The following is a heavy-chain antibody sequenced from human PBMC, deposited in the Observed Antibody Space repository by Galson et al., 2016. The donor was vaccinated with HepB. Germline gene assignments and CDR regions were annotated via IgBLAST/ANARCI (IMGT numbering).Heavy chain of an antibody. CDR2: IGWNSVSI. CDR1: GFTFEDYA. CDR3: AKAPALYNSVAGPPFGYIDL. V-gene: IGHV3-9*01. J-gene: IGHJ2*01. Sequence: SLRLSCAASGFTFEDYAMHWVRQAPGQGLEWVSGIGWNSVSIDHADSVKGRFTISRDNAKYSLYLQMNSLRAEDTAVYYCAKAPALYNSVAGPPFGYIDLWGRGTLATVSS. D-gene: IGHD6-19*01.